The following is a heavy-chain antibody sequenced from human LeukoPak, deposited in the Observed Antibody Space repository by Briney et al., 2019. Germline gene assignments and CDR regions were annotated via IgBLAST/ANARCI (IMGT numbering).Heavy chain of an antibody. CDR3: ARAGITGTTFFSRTTNFDY. D-gene: IGHD1-20*01. V-gene: IGHV6-1*01. Sequence: QTLSLTCAISGDSVSSNSAAWNWIRHSPSRGLEWLGRTYYRSKWYNDYAVSVKSRITINPDTSKNQFSLQLNSVTPEDTAVYYCARAGITGTTFFSRTTNFDYWGQGTLVTVSS. J-gene: IGHJ4*02. CDR2: TYYRSKWYN. CDR1: GDSVSSNSAA.